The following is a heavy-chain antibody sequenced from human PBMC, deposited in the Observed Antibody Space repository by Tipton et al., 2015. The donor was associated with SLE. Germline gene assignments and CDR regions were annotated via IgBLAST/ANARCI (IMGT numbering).Heavy chain of an antibody. J-gene: IGHJ5*02. V-gene: IGHV4-34*01. D-gene: IGHD2-8*01. CDR2: INHSGST. CDR3: AARHCTNGVCSLYNWFDP. Sequence: TLSLTCAVYGGSFSGYYWSWIRQPPGKGLEWIGEINHSGSTNYNPSLKSRVTISVDTSKNQFSLKLSSVTAADTAVYYCAARHCTNGVCSLYNWFDPWGQGTLVTVSS. CDR1: GGSFSGYY.